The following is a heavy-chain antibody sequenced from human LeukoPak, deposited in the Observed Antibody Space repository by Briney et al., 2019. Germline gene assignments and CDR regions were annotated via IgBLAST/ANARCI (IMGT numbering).Heavy chain of an antibody. V-gene: IGHV1-69*05. D-gene: IGHD2-2*01. Sequence: SVKVSCKASGGTFSSYAISWVRQAPGQGLELMGGIIPIFGTANYAQKFQGRVTITTDESTSTAYMELSSLRSEDTAVYYCARDAGPSIVVVPGDAFDIWGQGTMVTVSS. CDR1: GGTFSSYA. J-gene: IGHJ3*02. CDR2: IIPIFGTA. CDR3: ARDAGPSIVVVPGDAFDI.